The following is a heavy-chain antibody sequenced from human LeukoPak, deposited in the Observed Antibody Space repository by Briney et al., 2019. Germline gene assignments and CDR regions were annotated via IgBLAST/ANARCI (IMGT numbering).Heavy chain of an antibody. Sequence: SETLSLTCTVSGGSISSYYWSWIRQPPGKGLEWIGYIYYSGSTNYNPSLKSRVTISVDTSKNQFSLKLSSVTAADTAVYYCARLWGGYPNPYFDYWGQGTLVTVSS. CDR2: IYYSGST. V-gene: IGHV4-59*08. D-gene: IGHD5-12*01. CDR3: ARLWGGYPNPYFDY. CDR1: GGSISSYY. J-gene: IGHJ4*02.